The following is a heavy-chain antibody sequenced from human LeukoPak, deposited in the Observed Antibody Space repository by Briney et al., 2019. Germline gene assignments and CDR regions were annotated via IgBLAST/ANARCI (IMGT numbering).Heavy chain of an antibody. CDR1: GFTFSSYA. J-gene: IGHJ4*02. CDR3: ARDRKYSQAGYFDY. V-gene: IGHV3-30-3*01. D-gene: IGHD1-14*01. CDR2: ISYDGSNK. Sequence: QPGRSLRLSCAASGFTFSSYAMHWVRRAPGKGLEWVAVISYDGSNKYYADSVKGRFTISRDNSKNTLYLQMNSLRAEDTAVYYCARDRKYSQAGYFDYWGQGTLVTVSS.